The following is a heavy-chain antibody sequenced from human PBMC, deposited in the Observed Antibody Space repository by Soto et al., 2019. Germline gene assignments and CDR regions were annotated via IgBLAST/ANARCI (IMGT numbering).Heavy chain of an antibody. D-gene: IGHD3-9*01. V-gene: IGHV5-51*01. CDR3: ARDYYDILTGYIGMDV. J-gene: IGHJ6*02. CDR2: IYPGDSDT. CDR1: GYSFTSYW. Sequence: PGEALKISCKGSGYSFTSYWIGWVRQMPGKGLEWMGIIYPGDSDTRYSPSFQGQVTISVDTSKNQFSLKLSSVTAADTAVYYCARDYYDILTGYIGMDVWRQGTTDTVSS.